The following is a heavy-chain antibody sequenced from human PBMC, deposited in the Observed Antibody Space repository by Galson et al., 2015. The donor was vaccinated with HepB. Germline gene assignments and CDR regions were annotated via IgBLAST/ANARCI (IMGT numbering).Heavy chain of an antibody. V-gene: IGHV3-23*01. D-gene: IGHD6-19*01. CDR1: GFTFSSYA. CDR3: AKDLMSRSGWYIRGSFQH. Sequence: SLRLSCAASGFTFSSYAMSWVRQAPGKGLEWVSAISGSGGSTYYADSVKGRFTISRDNSKTTLYLKMNSLRAEDTAVYYCAKDLMSRSGWYIRGSFQHWARAPWSPSPQ. J-gene: IGHJ1*01. CDR2: ISGSGGST.